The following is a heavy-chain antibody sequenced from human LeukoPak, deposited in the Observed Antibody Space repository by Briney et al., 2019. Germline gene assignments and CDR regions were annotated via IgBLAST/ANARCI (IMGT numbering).Heavy chain of an antibody. CDR2: FYFSGGT. CDR1: GGSLSSSDYS. V-gene: IGHV4-39*01. CDR3: ARRGRNYAFDL. D-gene: IGHD4-11*01. Sequence: SETLSLTCTVSGGSLSSSDYSWDWIRQSLEKGLEWIGNFYFSGGTYYSPSLKSRVTISADTSKNQFSLKLSSVTAADTAVYYCARRGRNYAFDLWGQGTPVTVSS. J-gene: IGHJ4*02.